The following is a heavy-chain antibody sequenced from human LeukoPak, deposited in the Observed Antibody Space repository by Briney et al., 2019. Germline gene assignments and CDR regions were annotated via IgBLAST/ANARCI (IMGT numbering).Heavy chain of an antibody. CDR3: ARGGPHGWFGERIGYYYMDV. CDR1: GYTFTGYY. Sequence: ASVKVSCKASGYTFTGYYMHWVRQAPGQGLEWMGWINPNSGGTNYAQKFQGRVTMTRDTSISTAYMELSRLRSDGTAVYYCARGGPHGWFGERIGYYYMDVWGKGTTVTVSS. V-gene: IGHV1-2*02. D-gene: IGHD3-10*01. CDR2: INPNSGGT. J-gene: IGHJ6*03.